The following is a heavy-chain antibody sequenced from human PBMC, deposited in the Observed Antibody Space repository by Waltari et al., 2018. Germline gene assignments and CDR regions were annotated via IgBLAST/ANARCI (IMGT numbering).Heavy chain of an antibody. Sequence: QVQLQQWGAGLLKPSETLSLTCAVYGGSFSGYYWTWVPPPPGKGLEWIGEINHSGSTNYNPSLKSRVTISVDTSKNQFSLKLSSVTAADTAVYYCARGLSDYYGSGSYYNGWGQGTLVTVSS. J-gene: IGHJ4*02. CDR1: GGSFSGYY. CDR3: ARGLSDYYGSGSYYNG. D-gene: IGHD3-10*01. V-gene: IGHV4-34*01. CDR2: INHSGST.